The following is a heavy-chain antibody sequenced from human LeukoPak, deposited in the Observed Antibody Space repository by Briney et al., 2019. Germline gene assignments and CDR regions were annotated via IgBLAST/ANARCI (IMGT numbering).Heavy chain of an antibody. CDR3: ARAGYSSGWYETSNYYMDV. J-gene: IGHJ6*03. D-gene: IGHD6-19*01. Sequence: ASVKVSCKASGYTFTSYGISWVRQAPGQGLEWMGWISSYNGHTNYAQNLQGRVTMTTDTPTSTAYMEVRSLRSDDTAVYYCARAGYSSGWYETSNYYMDVWGKGTTVTVSS. V-gene: IGHV1-18*01. CDR2: ISSYNGHT. CDR1: GYTFTSYG.